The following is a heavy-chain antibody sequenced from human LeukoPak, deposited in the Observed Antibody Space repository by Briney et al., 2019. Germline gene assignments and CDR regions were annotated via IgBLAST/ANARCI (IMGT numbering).Heavy chain of an antibody. J-gene: IGHJ4*02. CDR3: AKDLDDCSGYYPYY. Sequence: GGSLRLSCAASGFTFSSYAMSWVRQAPGKGLEWVSVISGSAGSTYYVDSVKGRFTISRDNSKNTLYLQMNRLRAEDTAVYYCAKDLDDCSGYYPYYWGQGALVTVFS. D-gene: IGHD3-22*01. CDR1: GFTFSSYA. CDR2: ISGSAGST. V-gene: IGHV3-23*01.